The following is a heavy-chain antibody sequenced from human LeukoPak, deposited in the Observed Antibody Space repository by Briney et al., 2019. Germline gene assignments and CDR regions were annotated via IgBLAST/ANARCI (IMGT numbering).Heavy chain of an antibody. CDR2: ISAYNGNT. CDR3: ARDPNIVVVPASTHWFDP. Sequence: GASVKVSCKASGGTFSSYGISWVRQAPGQGLEWMGWISAYNGNTNYAQKLQGRVTMTTDTSTSTAYMELRSLRSDDTAVYYCARDPNIVVVPASTHWFDPWGQGTLVTVSS. J-gene: IGHJ5*02. V-gene: IGHV1-18*01. CDR1: GGTFSSYG. D-gene: IGHD2-2*01.